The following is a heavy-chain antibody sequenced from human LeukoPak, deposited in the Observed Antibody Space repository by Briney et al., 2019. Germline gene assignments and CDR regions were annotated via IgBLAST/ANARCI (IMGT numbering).Heavy chain of an antibody. CDR3: ARLLDILTGNSFDP. CDR1: GFTFSSYA. CDR2: ISYDGGNK. D-gene: IGHD3-9*01. J-gene: IGHJ5*02. Sequence: PGGSLRLSCAASGFTFSSYAMHWVRQAPGKGLEWVAAISYDGGNKYYAESVKGRFTISRDSSKNTLYLQMNSLRTEDTAVYYCARLLDILTGNSFDPWGQGTLVTVSS. V-gene: IGHV3-30-3*01.